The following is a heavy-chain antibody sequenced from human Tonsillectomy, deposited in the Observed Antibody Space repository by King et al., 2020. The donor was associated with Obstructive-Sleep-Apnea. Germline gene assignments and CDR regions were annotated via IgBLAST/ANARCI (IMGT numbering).Heavy chain of an antibody. J-gene: IGHJ3*02. CDR3: ARLKCAADCYGWRMGVVFDI. Sequence: PLQESGPGLVKPSETLSLTCTVSGASISSSSYYWGWIRQPPGKGLEWIGSIYYSGSTYHNPSLKSRVTISVDTSKNQFSLKLSSVTAADTAVYYCARLKCAADCYGWRMGVVFDIWGQGTMLTVSS. CDR1: GASISSSSYY. V-gene: IGHV4-39*01. D-gene: IGHD2-21*02. CDR2: IYYSGST.